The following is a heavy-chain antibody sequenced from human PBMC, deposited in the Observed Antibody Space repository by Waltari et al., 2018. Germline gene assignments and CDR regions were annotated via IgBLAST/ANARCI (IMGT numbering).Heavy chain of an antibody. Sequence: EVQLLESGGGLVQPGGSLRLSCAASGFTFSSYAMSWVRQAPGKGLEWVSAIRGSGGSTYYADSVKGRFTISRDNSKNTLYLQMNSLRAEDTAVYYCAKSYTPGDDYGDSSGAFDIWGQGTMVTVSS. CDR3: AKSYTPGDDYGDSSGAFDI. J-gene: IGHJ3*02. D-gene: IGHD4-17*01. CDR1: GFTFSSYA. V-gene: IGHV3-23*01. CDR2: IRGSGGST.